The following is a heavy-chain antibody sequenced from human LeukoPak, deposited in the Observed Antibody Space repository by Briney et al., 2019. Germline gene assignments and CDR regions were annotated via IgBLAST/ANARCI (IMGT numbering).Heavy chain of an antibody. CDR1: GFTFDDYG. D-gene: IGHD4-23*01. J-gene: IGHJ4*02. CDR3: ARDRSVGYLDY. CDR2: IKQDGSEK. V-gene: IGHV3-7*01. Sequence: GGSLRLSCAASGFTFDDYGMSWVRQAPGKGLEWVANIKQDGSEKYYVDSVKGRFTISRDNAKNSLYLQMNSLRAEDTAVYYCARDRSVGYLDYWGQGTLVTVSS.